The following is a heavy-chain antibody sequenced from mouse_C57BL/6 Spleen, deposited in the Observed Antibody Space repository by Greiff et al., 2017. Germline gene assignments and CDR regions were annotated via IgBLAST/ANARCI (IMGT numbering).Heavy chain of an antibody. CDR3: ARGGVYDPYYFDY. CDR2: IDPHSGGT. V-gene: IGHV1-72*01. J-gene: IGHJ2*01. Sequence: QVQLQQPGAELVKPGASVKLSCKASGYTFTSYWLHWVKQRPGRGLEWIGRIDPHSGGTKYNEKFKGKATLTVGKPSSTAYMQLSSLTSEDSAVXYCARGGVYDPYYFDYWGQGTTLTVAS. CDR1: GYTFTSYW. D-gene: IGHD2-3*01.